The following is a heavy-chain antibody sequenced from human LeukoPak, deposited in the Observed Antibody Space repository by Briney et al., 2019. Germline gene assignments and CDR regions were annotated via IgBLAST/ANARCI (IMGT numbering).Heavy chain of an antibody. Sequence: PGGSLRLSCAASGFTFSSYGMHWVRQAPGKGLEWVAVIWYDGSNKYYADSVKGRFTISRDNSKNTLYLQMNSLRAEDTAVYYCAKGRYSSGVPGPFDYWGQGTLVTVSS. D-gene: IGHD6-19*01. CDR1: GFTFSSYG. J-gene: IGHJ4*02. CDR2: IWYDGSNK. V-gene: IGHV3-33*06. CDR3: AKGRYSSGVPGPFDY.